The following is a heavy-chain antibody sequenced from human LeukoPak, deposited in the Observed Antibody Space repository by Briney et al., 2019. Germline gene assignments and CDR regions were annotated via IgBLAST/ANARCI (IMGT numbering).Heavy chain of an antibody. J-gene: IGHJ6*02. Sequence: ASGKLSCYASWATFSSYAISWGRQAPGQGLEWMGRINPNSGGTNYAQKFQGRVTMTMDTSISTAYMEPSRLRSGDTAVYYCAREMTEIVYRVNYYGMDVWGQGTTVTV. CDR2: INPNSGGT. CDR1: WATFSSYA. CDR3: AREMTEIVYRVNYYGMDV. D-gene: IGHD2-15*01. V-gene: IGHV1-2*02.